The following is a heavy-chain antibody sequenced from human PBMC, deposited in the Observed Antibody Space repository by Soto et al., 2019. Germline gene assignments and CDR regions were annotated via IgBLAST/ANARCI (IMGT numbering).Heavy chain of an antibody. D-gene: IGHD3-3*01. CDR2: ISSSSSTI. Sequence: GGSLRLSCAASGFTFSSYSMNWVRQAPGKGLEWVSYISSSSSTIYYADSVKGRFTISRDNAKNSLYLQMNSLRDEDTAVYYCARDTPQFTISGPMEVWGQGTTVTVSS. J-gene: IGHJ6*02. CDR1: GFTFSSYS. CDR3: ARDTPQFTISGPMEV. V-gene: IGHV3-48*02.